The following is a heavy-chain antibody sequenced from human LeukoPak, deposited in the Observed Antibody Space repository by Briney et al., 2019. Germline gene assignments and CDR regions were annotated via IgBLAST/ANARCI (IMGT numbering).Heavy chain of an antibody. CDR3: AQDLAWGAFDY. CDR1: GFTFSNYG. D-gene: IGHD7-27*01. Sequence: GGTLRLSCAASGFTFSNYGMNWVRQAPGKGLEWLSGISPRGGRTYYAASVNGRFTISTDASKHSLSLQMNRLRVEDTAVYYCAQDLAWGAFDYWGQGTLVTVSS. V-gene: IGHV3-23*01. CDR2: ISPRGGRT. J-gene: IGHJ4*02.